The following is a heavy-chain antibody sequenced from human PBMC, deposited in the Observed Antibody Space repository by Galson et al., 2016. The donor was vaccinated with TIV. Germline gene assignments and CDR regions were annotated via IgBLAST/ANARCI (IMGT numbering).Heavy chain of an antibody. J-gene: IGHJ6*02. CDR3: SRDHAMYSGIYFGRGYYYYGMDV. CDR1: GFMFSNFE. V-gene: IGHV3-48*03. D-gene: IGHD1-26*01. CDR2: MTDTGSNI. Sequence: SLRLSCAASGFMFSNFEMNWVRQAPGKGLEWVSYMTDTGSNIQYADSVKGRFTISRDDSKNTLFLQMNSLRTEDTAVYYCSRDHAMYSGIYFGRGYYYYGMDVWGQGTTVTVSS.